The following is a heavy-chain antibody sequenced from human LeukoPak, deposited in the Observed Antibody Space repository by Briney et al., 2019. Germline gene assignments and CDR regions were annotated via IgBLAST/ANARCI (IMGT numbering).Heavy chain of an antibody. D-gene: IGHD3-22*01. CDR3: AKDLGLLGPNWFDP. CDR2: ISGSGGST. Sequence: PGGSLRLSWAASGFTFSSYAMSWVRQAPGKGLEGVSAISGSGGSTYYADSVKGRFTISRDNSKNTLYLQMNSLRAEDTAVYYCAKDLGLLGPNWFDPWGQGTLVTVSS. CDR1: GFTFSSYA. V-gene: IGHV3-23*01. J-gene: IGHJ5*02.